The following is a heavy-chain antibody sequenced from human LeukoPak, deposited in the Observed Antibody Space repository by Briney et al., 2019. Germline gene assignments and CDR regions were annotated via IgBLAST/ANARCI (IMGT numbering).Heavy chain of an antibody. V-gene: IGHV4-59*08. Sequence: SETLSLTCTVSGGSISSHYWSWIRQPPGKGLEWIGYIYYSGSTNYNPSLKSRVTISVDTSKNQFSLKLTSVTAADTAVYYCARPYYYDSRIDPWGQGTLVTVSS. CDR1: GGSISSHY. CDR3: ARPYYYDSRIDP. J-gene: IGHJ5*02. CDR2: IYYSGST. D-gene: IGHD3-22*01.